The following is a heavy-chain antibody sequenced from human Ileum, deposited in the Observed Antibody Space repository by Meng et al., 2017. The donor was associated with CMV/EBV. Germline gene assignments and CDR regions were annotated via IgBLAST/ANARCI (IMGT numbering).Heavy chain of an antibody. CDR2: MSPSSGNT. Sequence: KASGYTFNSYDVNWVRQSPGQGREWMGWMSPSSGNTGYAQKFQGRITLTRDTSIKTAYMELSTLRSDDSAVYYCARDSEYRDSGNFDYWGQGTLVTVSS. J-gene: IGHJ4*02. CDR1: GYTFNSYD. D-gene: IGHD2/OR15-2a*01. CDR3: ARDSEYRDSGNFDY. V-gene: IGHV1-8*01.